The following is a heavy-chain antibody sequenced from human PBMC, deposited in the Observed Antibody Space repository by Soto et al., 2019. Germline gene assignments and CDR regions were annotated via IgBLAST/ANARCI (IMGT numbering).Heavy chain of an antibody. CDR2: IRDSGTRT. CDR3: TTSGGFYGAY. V-gene: IGHV3-23*01. J-gene: IGHJ4*02. D-gene: IGHD4-17*01. CDR1: GVTFSRYD. Sequence: EVQLLESGGGLVQPGGSLRLSCAASGVTFSRYDLSWVRQAPGKGLEWVSSIRDSGTRTYYTDSVKGRFTICRDNSDSTLYLQMNSLSAEDTAVFYSTTSGGFYGAYWGQGTLVTVSS.